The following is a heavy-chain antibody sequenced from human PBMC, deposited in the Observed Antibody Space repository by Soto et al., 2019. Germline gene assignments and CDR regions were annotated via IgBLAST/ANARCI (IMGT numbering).Heavy chain of an antibody. CDR2: IIPIFGTA. J-gene: IGHJ3*02. Sequence: QVQLVQSGAEVKKPGSSVKVSCKASGGTFSSYAISWVRQAPGQGLEWMGGIIPIFGTANYAHKFQGRVTITADESTGTAYMELSSLRSEDTAVYYCARGVGYSYGGDDAFDIWGQGTMVTVSS. CDR1: GGTFSSYA. V-gene: IGHV1-69*01. CDR3: ARGVGYSYGGDDAFDI. D-gene: IGHD5-18*01.